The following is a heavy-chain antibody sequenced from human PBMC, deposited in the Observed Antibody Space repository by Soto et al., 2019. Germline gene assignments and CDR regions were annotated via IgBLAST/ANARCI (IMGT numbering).Heavy chain of an antibody. J-gene: IGHJ6*03. Sequence: LGESLKISCKGSGYSFTSYWIGWVRQMPGKGLEWMGIIYPGDSDTRYSPSFQGQVTISADKSISTAYLQWSSLKASDTAMYYCARHYYDFWSGYSQVNYYYYMDVWGKGTTVTVSS. CDR1: GYSFTSYW. D-gene: IGHD3-3*01. V-gene: IGHV5-51*01. CDR3: ARHYYDFWSGYSQVNYYYYMDV. CDR2: IYPGDSDT.